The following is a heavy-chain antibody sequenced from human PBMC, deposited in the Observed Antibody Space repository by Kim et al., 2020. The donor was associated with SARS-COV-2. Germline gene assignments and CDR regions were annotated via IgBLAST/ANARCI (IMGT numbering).Heavy chain of an antibody. J-gene: IGHJ4*02. CDR3: ASKMVYASDFDY. CDR1: GGSFSGYY. Sequence: SETLSLTCAVYGGSFSGYYWSWIRQPPGKGLEWIGEINHSGSTNYNPSLKSRVTISVDTSKNQFSLKLSSVTAADTAVYYCASKMVYASDFDYWGQGTLV. D-gene: IGHD2-8*01. V-gene: IGHV4-34*01. CDR2: INHSGST.